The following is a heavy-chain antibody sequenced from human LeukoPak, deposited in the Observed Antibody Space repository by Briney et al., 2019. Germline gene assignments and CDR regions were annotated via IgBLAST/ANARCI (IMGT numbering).Heavy chain of an antibody. CDR3: ATGYSSGRYGYFDY. D-gene: IGHD6-19*01. CDR1: GGSISSYY. J-gene: IGHJ4*02. CDR2: IYYSGST. Sequence: SETLSLTCTVSGGSISSYYWSWIRQPPGKGLEWIGYIYYSGSTNYNPSLKSRVTISVDTSKNQFSLKLSSVTAADTAVYYCATGYSSGRYGYFDYWGQGTLVTVSS. V-gene: IGHV4-59*12.